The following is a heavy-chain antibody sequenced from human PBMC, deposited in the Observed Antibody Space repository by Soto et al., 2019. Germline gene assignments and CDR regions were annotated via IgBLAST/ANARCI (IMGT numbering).Heavy chain of an antibody. CDR2: MWYDGSNK. V-gene: IGHV3-33*01. D-gene: IGHD4-17*01. CDR3: ARDLNGDYYFDY. J-gene: IGHJ4*02. Sequence: GGSLRLSCAASGFTFSSYGMHWVRQAPGKGLEWVAVMWYDGSNKYYADSVKGRFTISRDNSKNTLYLQMNSLRAEDTAVYYCARDLNGDYYFDYWGQGTLVTVSS. CDR1: GFTFSSYG.